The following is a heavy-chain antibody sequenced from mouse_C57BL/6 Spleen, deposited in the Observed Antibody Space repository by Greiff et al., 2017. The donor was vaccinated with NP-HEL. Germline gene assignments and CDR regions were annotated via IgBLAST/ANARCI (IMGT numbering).Heavy chain of an antibody. Sequence: EVQLRQSVAELVRPGASVKLSCTASGFNIKNTYMHWVKQRPEQGLEWIGRIDPANGNTKYAPKFQGKATITADQSSNTAYLQLSSLTSEDTAIYYGARREDSNYPYAMDYWGQGTSVTVSS. J-gene: IGHJ4*01. V-gene: IGHV14-3*01. CDR3: ARREDSNYPYAMDY. CDR1: GFNIKNTY. CDR2: IDPANGNT. D-gene: IGHD2-5*01.